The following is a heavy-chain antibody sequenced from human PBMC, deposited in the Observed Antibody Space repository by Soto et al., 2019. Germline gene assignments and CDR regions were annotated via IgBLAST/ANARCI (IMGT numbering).Heavy chain of an antibody. CDR1: GGTFSNYP. Sequence: QVQLVQSGAEVKKPGSSVKVSCKASGGTFSNYPISWVRQAPGQGLEWMGGIIPIFGTVNYAQKVQGRVTITADESTSTAYMGLSSLSSEDTAVYYCARGNHRWLQLWYFDLWGRGTLVTVSS. V-gene: IGHV1-69*12. CDR3: ARGNHRWLQLWYFDL. CDR2: IIPIFGTV. D-gene: IGHD5-12*01. J-gene: IGHJ2*01.